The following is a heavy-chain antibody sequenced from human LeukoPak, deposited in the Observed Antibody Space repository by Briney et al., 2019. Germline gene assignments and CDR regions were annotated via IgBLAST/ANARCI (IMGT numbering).Heavy chain of an antibody. D-gene: IGHD3-10*01. V-gene: IGHV3-13*01. Sequence: PGGSLRLSCAASGFTFHNSDMHWVRQGRGKVLEWVSAIGTSGDTFYPASVKGRFTISRDNARNSLYLHMADLRAGDTALYFCARALRDSGIRGSFDLWGRGTLVSVSS. CDR3: ARALRDSGIRGSFDL. CDR1: GFTFHNSD. J-gene: IGHJ2*01. CDR2: IGTSGDT.